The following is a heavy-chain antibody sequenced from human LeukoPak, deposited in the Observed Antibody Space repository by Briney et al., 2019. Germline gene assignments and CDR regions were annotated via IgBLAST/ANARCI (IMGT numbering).Heavy chain of an antibody. Sequence: GGSLRLSCEASGFTFSSYTMNWVRQAPGEGLEWVSSITSSSSSIYYADSVKGRITISRDNARNSLYLQMNSLRAEDTAVYYCARDPRLVRTYSDYYYMDVWGKGTTVTVSS. CDR1: GFTFSSYT. D-gene: IGHD4-23*01. CDR2: ITSSSSSI. V-gene: IGHV3-21*01. J-gene: IGHJ6*03. CDR3: ARDPRLVRTYSDYYYMDV.